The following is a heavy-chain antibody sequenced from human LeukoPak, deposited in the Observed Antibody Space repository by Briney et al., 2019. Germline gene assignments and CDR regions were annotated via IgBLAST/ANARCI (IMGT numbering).Heavy chain of an antibody. CDR3: ARDRPGGLRYFG. D-gene: IGHD3-9*01. CDR2: IYYSGST. J-gene: IGHJ4*02. Sequence: PSETLSLTCTVSGGSISSYYWSWIRQPPGKGLEWIGYIYYSGSTNYNPSLKSRVTISVDTSKNQFSLKLSSVTAADTAVYYCARDRPGGLRYFGWGQGTLVTVSS. V-gene: IGHV4-59*01. CDR1: GGSISSYY.